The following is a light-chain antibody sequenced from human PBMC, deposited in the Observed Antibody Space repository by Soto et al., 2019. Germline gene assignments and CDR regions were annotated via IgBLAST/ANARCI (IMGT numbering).Light chain of an antibody. CDR1: QTVISDY. Sequence: EIVLTQSPGTLSLSPGERATLSCRASQTVISDYLAWYQQTPGQAPRLLIYGASSRATDTPDRFSGRGSGTDFSLTISRLEPGDFAVYYCQVYGNSMWTFGQGTKVDIK. J-gene: IGKJ1*01. CDR3: QVYGNSMWT. CDR2: GAS. V-gene: IGKV3-20*01.